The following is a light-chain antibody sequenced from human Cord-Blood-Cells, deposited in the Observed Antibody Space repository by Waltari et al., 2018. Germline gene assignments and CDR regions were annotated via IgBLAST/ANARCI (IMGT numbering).Light chain of an antibody. V-gene: IGLV3-1*01. CDR3: QAWDSSTVV. Sequence: SYELTQPPSVSVSPGPTASIPCSGDKLGVTYACWYQQKPGQSPVLVIYQDSKRPSGIPERFSGSNSGNTATLTISGTQAMDEADYYGQAWDSSTVVFGGGTKLTVL. CDR1: KLGVTY. CDR2: QDS. J-gene: IGLJ2*01.